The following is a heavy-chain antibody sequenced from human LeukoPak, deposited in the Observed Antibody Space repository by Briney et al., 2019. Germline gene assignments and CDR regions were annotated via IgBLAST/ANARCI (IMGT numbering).Heavy chain of an antibody. D-gene: IGHD3-10*01. CDR3: ARGAPITMVRGVIMGWIDY. CDR1: GGSISTYY. V-gene: IGHV4-34*01. CDR2: INHSGST. Sequence: SETLPLTCTVSGGSISTYYWSWIRQPPGKGLEWIGEINHSGSTNYNPSLKSRVTISVDTSKNQFSLKLSSVTAADTAVYYCARGAPITMVRGVIMGWIDYWGQGTLVTVSS. J-gene: IGHJ4*02.